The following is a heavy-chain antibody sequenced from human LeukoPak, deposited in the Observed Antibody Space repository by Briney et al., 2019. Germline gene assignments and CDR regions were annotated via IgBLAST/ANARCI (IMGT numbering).Heavy chain of an antibody. D-gene: IGHD3-9*01. Sequence: ASVKVSCKASGYTFTGYYMHWVRQAPGQGLEWMGRINPNSGGTNYAQKFQGRVTMTRDTSTSTAYMELRSLRSDDMAMYYCARGNYDILTGPRRTDAFDIWGQGTMVTVSS. J-gene: IGHJ3*02. V-gene: IGHV1-2*06. CDR1: GYTFTGYY. CDR3: ARGNYDILTGPRRTDAFDI. CDR2: INPNSGGT.